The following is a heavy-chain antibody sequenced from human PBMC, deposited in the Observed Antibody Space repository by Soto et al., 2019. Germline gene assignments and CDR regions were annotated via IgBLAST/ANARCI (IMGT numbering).Heavy chain of an antibody. Sequence: GGSLRLSCAASGFTFRSYGMHWVRQAPGKGLEWVAVIWYDGSNKYYADSVKGRFTISRDNSKNTLYLQMNSLRAEDTAVYYCARDSGSILRYFDWPIDYWGQGTLGTVSS. CDR3: ARDSGSILRYFDWPIDY. J-gene: IGHJ4*02. V-gene: IGHV3-33*01. D-gene: IGHD3-9*01. CDR1: GFTFRSYG. CDR2: IWYDGSNK.